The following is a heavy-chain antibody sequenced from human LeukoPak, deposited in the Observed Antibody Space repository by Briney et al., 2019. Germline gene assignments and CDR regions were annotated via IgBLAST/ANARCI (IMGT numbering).Heavy chain of an antibody. CDR1: GYTFTSYY. CDR3: ARGGSSSSSWYGYYYVMDV. D-gene: IGHD6-13*01. J-gene: IGHJ6*02. V-gene: IGHV1-46*01. CDR2: INPSGGST. Sequence: KXXCXGSGYTFTSYYMHWVRQAPGQGLEWMGVINPSGGSTSYAQKFQGRVTMTRDTSTSTVYMELSSLRSEDTAVYYCARGGSSSSSWYGYYYVMDVWGQGTTVTVSS.